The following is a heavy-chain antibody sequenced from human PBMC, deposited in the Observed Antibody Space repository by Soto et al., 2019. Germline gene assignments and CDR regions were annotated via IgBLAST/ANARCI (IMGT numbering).Heavy chain of an antibody. Sequence: QVQLQQWGAGPLRPLETLSLTCGVSGWSFSGYYWAWIRQSPGQGLEWIGEINDRGSINYNPSMKSRVSISVDTSKNHYSLKRRSVTAADAAVYYCARESHDILTGPPWVWYFDLWGRGTLVTVSS. D-gene: IGHD3-9*01. CDR3: ARESHDILTGPPWVWYFDL. CDR1: GWSFSGYY. CDR2: INDRGSI. J-gene: IGHJ2*01. V-gene: IGHV4-34*01.